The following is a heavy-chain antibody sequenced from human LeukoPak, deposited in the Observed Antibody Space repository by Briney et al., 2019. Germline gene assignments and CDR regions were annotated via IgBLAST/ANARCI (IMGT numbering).Heavy chain of an antibody. CDR2: ISYDGSNK. CDR3: ASQNTWVWFGELAYREHHT. V-gene: IGHV3-30*03. CDR1: GFTFSSYG. J-gene: IGHJ5*02. Sequence: GGSLRLSCAASGFTFSSYGMHWVRQAPGKGLEWVAVISYDGSNKYYADSVKGRFTISRDNSKNTLYLQMNSLRAEDTAVYYCASQNTWVWFGELAYREHHTWGQGTLVTVSS. D-gene: IGHD3-10*01.